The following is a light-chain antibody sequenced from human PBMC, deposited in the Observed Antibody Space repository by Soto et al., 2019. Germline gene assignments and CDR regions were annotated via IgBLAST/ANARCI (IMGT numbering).Light chain of an antibody. CDR3: SSYTSGSTVT. CDR1: SSDVGGYNY. Sequence: QSALTQPASVSGSPGQSITISCTGTSSDVGGYNYVCWYQQKPGKAPKLIIYDVSNRPSGVSNRFSGSRSGNRASLTISGLQAEDEADYYCSSYTSGSTVTFGGGTQLTVL. V-gene: IGLV2-14*01. CDR2: DVS. J-gene: IGLJ2*01.